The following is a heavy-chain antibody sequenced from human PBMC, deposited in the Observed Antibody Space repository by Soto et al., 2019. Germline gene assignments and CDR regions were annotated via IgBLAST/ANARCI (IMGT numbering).Heavy chain of an antibody. CDR1: GGTFSSYA. CDR3: ARDKYCSGGSCYGGYYYGMDV. J-gene: IGHJ6*02. D-gene: IGHD2-15*01. CDR2: IIPIIGTA. V-gene: IGHV1-69*01. Sequence: QVQLVQSGAEVKKPGSSVKVSCKASGGTFSSYAISWVRQAPGQGLEWMGGIIPIIGTANYAQKFQGRVTITADESTSTDYMELSSLRSEDTAVYYCARDKYCSGGSCYGGYYYGMDVWGQGTTVTVSS.